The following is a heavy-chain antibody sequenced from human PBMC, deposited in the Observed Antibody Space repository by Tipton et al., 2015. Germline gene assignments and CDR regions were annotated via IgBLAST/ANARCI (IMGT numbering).Heavy chain of an antibody. CDR3: ARFNVEIITAFDY. CDR2: IHHGGST. D-gene: IGHD3-22*01. CDR1: GDSISSSNW. Sequence: TLSLTCSVSGDSISSSNWWSWVRQPPGKGLEWIGEIHHGGSTNYNPSLKSRVTMSVDTSKNQFSLHLSSVTAADTAVYYCARFNVEIITAFDYWGQGTLVTVSS. V-gene: IGHV4-4*02. J-gene: IGHJ4*02.